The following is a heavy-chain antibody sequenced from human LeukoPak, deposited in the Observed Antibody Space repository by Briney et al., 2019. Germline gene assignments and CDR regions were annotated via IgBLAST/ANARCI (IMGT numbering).Heavy chain of an antibody. J-gene: IGHJ4*02. CDR2: ISGGGTST. CDR1: GFTFSSYV. CDR3: AKECSAGSCYSDF. V-gene: IGHV3-23*01. D-gene: IGHD2-15*01. Sequence: GGSLRLSCAASGFTFSSYVMSWVRQAPGKGLEWVSVISGGGTSTHYADSVKGRFTISRDNSKNTLYLQMNSLRAEDTAVYYCAKECSAGSCYSDFWGQGTLVTVSS.